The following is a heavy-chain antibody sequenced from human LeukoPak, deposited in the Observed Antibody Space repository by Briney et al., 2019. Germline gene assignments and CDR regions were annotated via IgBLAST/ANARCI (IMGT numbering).Heavy chain of an antibody. CDR2: INHSGST. V-gene: IGHV4-34*01. CDR3: ARGRPYYDFWSGHYYYYMDV. Sequence: SETLSLTCAVYGGSFSGYYWSWIRQPPGQGLEWIGEINHSGSTNYYPSLKSRVTISVDTSKNQFSLKLSSVTAADTAVYYCARGRPYYDFWSGHYYYYMDVWGKGTTVTISS. CDR1: GGSFSGYY. J-gene: IGHJ6*03. D-gene: IGHD3-3*01.